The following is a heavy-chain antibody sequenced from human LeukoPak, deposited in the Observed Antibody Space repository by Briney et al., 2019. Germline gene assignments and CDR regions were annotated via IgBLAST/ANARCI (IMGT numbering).Heavy chain of an antibody. D-gene: IGHD1-7*01. CDR2: IYHSGST. CDR1: GYSISSGYY. Sequence: SETLSLTCTVSGYSISSGYYWGWIRQPPGKGLEWIGSIYHSGSTYYNPSLKSRVTISVDTSKNQFSLKLSSVTAADTAVYYCARANFNYYYMDVWGKGTTVTVSS. CDR3: ARANFNYYYMDV. V-gene: IGHV4-38-2*02. J-gene: IGHJ6*03.